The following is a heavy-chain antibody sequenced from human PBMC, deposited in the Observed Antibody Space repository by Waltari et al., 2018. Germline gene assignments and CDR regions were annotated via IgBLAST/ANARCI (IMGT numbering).Heavy chain of an antibody. CDR2: NYIRGTT. D-gene: IGHD2-15*01. CDR3: ARQATSWSGFDY. J-gene: IGHJ4*02. V-gene: IGHV4-4*07. Sequence: QLQESGPRLVKPSETLSLTCSVSGGSLSSPWWSWLRQPAGKGLEWIGRNYIRGTTNKNPSLESRITVSLDTPKNQFSLKLTSVSAADTAVYYCARQATSWSGFDYWGPGIQVTVSS. CDR1: GGSLSSPW.